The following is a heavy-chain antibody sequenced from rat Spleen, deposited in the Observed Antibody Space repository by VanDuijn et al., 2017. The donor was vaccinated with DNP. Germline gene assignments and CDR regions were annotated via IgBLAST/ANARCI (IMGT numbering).Heavy chain of an antibody. J-gene: IGHJ2*01. CDR2: VSSGGNT. V-gene: IGHV2S8*01. CDR1: GFSLTGYS. CDR3: ARNNYFDY. Sequence: QVQLTESGPGLVQPSETLSLTCTVSGFSLTGYSVYWVRQPPGKGLEWIAAVSSGGNTYYNSGLKSRLSISRDTSKSQVFLKMNSLQTEDTATYFCARNNYFDYWGQGVMVTVSS.